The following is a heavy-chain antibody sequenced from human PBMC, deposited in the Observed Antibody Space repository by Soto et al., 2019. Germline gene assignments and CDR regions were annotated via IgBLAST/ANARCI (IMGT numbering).Heavy chain of an antibody. V-gene: IGHV3-53*04. CDR1: GFTVSSNY. CDR2: IYSGGST. D-gene: IGHD1-1*01. Sequence: EVQLVESGGGLVQPGGSLRLSCAASGFTVSSNYMSWVRQAPGKGLEWVSVIYSGGSTYYADSVKGRFTISRHNSKNTLYLHMNSLRAEDTAVYYCARTAKLHYYGMDVWGQGTTVTVSS. J-gene: IGHJ6*02. CDR3: ARTAKLHYYGMDV.